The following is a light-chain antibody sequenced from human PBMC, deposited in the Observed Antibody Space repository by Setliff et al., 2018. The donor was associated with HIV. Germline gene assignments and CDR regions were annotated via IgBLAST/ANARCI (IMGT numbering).Light chain of an antibody. Sequence: SYELTQPPSVSVSPGQTARITCSGGVLPKQYAYWYQQKPGQAPVLVIYKDSERPSGIPERFSGSSSGTTATLTISGVQAEDEADYYCQSADSSGTYYVFGTGTKVTVL. J-gene: IGLJ1*01. CDR1: VLPKQY. CDR3: QSADSSGTYYV. V-gene: IGLV3-25*03. CDR2: KDS.